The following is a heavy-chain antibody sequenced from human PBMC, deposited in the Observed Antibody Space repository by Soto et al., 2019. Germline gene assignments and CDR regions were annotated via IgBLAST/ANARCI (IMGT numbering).Heavy chain of an antibody. V-gene: IGHV3-30*19. D-gene: IGHD6-13*01. CDR3: ARDQTGITTAGGGRIDR. Sequence: GGSLRLSCAASGFTFSSYGMHWVRQAPGKGLECVAVICYDGSNKYYADSVKGRFTISRDNSKNTLYLQMSGLTPEDTAFYYCARDQTGITTAGGGRIDRWGQGTLVTVSS. CDR2: ICYDGSNK. CDR1: GFTFSSYG. J-gene: IGHJ5*02.